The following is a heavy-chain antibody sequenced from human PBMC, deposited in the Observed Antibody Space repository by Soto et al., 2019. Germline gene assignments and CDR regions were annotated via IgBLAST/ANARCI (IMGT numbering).Heavy chain of an antibody. V-gene: IGHV3-15*01. Sequence: PGGSLRLSCAASGFTFSNAWMSWVRQAPGKGLEWVGRIKSKTDGGTTDYAAPVKGRFTISRDDSKNTLYLQMNSLKTEDTAVYYCTTYCRSTSGYGGFWDAFDYWGQGTLVTVSS. CDR1: GFTFSNAW. J-gene: IGHJ4*02. D-gene: IGHD2-2*01. CDR3: TTYCRSTSGYGGFWDAFDY. CDR2: IKSKTDGGTT.